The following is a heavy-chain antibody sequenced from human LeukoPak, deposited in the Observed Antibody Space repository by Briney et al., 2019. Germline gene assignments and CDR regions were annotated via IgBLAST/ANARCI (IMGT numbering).Heavy chain of an antibody. CDR1: GFSLSTSGVG. D-gene: IGHD2-15*01. J-gene: IGHJ5*02. Sequence: SGPTLVKPTQTLTLTCTFSGFSLSTSGVGVGWIRQPPGKALEWLALIYWDDDKRYSPSLKSRLTITKDTSKNQVVLTMTNMDPVDTATYYCAHGGDCSGGSCYSFDPWGQGTLVTVSS. V-gene: IGHV2-5*02. CDR2: IYWDDDK. CDR3: AHGGDCSGGSCYSFDP.